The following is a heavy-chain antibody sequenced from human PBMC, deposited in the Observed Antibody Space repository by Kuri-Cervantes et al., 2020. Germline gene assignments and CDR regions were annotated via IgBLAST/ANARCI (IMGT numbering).Heavy chain of an antibody. D-gene: IGHD6-13*01. V-gene: IGHV3-7*01. CDR1: VFTFCRYW. Sequence: LTCAASVFTFCRYWMSWVREAPGKGLEWGANIKQDGSEKYYVDSVKGRFTISRDNAKNSLYLQMNSMRAEDTAVYYCAAQASSSWYLVEYFHHWGQGTLVTVSS. J-gene: IGHJ1*01. CDR3: AAQASSSWYLVEYFHH. CDR2: IKQDGSEK.